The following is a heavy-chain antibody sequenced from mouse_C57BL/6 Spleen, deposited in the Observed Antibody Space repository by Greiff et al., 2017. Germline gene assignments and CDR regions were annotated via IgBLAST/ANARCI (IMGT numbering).Heavy chain of an antibody. D-gene: IGHD2-3*01. V-gene: IGHV1-20*01. CDR1: GYSFTGYF. CDR3: ARCDGYYLDY. J-gene: IGHJ2*01. CDR2: INPYNGDT. Sequence: EVQLVESGPELVKPGDSVKISCKASGYSFTGYFMNWVMQSHGKSLEWIGRINPYNGDTFYNQKFKGKATLTVDKSSSTAHMELRSLTSEDSAVYYCARCDGYYLDYWGQGTTLTVSS.